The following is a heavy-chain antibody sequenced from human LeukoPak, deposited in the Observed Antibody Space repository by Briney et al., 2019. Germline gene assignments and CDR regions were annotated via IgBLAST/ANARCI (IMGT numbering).Heavy chain of an antibody. J-gene: IGHJ4*02. D-gene: IGHD6-19*01. CDR2: INHSGST. Sequence: PSETLSLTCAVYGGSFSGYYWSWIRQPPGKGLEWMGQINHSGSTNYNPSLKSRVTISVDTSKNQFSLKLSSVTAADTAVYYCARGGVAGPAHGPYYFDYWGQGTLVTVSS. CDR3: ARGGVAGPAHGPYYFDY. V-gene: IGHV4-34*01. CDR1: GGSFSGYY.